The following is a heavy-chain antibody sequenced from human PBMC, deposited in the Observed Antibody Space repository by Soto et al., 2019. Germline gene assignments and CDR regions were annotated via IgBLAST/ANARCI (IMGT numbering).Heavy chain of an antibody. Sequence: EVQLVESGGGLVQPGGSLRLSCAASGFTFSSYDMHWVRQATGKGLEWVSAIGTAGDTYYPGSVKGRFTISRENAKNSLYLQMNSLRAGDTAVYYCARGSGSGRGMDVWSQGTTVTVSS. CDR2: IGTAGDT. V-gene: IGHV3-13*04. CDR1: GFTFSSYD. CDR3: ARGSGSGRGMDV. J-gene: IGHJ6*02. D-gene: IGHD3-10*01.